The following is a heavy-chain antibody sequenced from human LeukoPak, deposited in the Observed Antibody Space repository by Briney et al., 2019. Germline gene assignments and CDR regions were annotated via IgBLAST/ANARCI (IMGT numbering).Heavy chain of an antibody. CDR3: ARARDGQQWLVEFAFDI. V-gene: IGHV1-2*02. J-gene: IGHJ3*02. CDR1: GYTFSGYY. Sequence: ASVKVSCKASGYTFSGYYMHWVRQAPGKGLEWMALINPNSSSTNYAQKFQGRVTMTRDTSISTAYMQLSRLRSDDTAVYYCARARDGQQWLVEFAFDIWGQGTMVTVSS. D-gene: IGHD6-19*01. CDR2: INPNSSST.